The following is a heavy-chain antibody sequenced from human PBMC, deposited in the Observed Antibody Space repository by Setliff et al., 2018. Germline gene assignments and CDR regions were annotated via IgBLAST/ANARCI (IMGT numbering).Heavy chain of an antibody. CDR1: GFTFSSYE. V-gene: IGHV3-48*03. CDR2: ISSSGSTM. Sequence: PGGSLRLSCAASGFTFSSYEMNWVRQAPGKGLEWVSYISSSGSTMYYADSVKGRFTISRDNAKNSPYLQMNSLRAEDTAVYYCARDGDCSSTSCYGVDAFDIWGQGTMVTVS. D-gene: IGHD2-2*01. J-gene: IGHJ3*02. CDR3: ARDGDCSSTSCYGVDAFDI.